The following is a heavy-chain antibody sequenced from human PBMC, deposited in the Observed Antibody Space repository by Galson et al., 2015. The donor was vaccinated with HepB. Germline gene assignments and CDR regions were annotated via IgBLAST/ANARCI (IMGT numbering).Heavy chain of an antibody. CDR1: GYTFTTYN. CDR3: AREKFFTYYFDY. V-gene: IGHV1-46*01. D-gene: IGHD3-3*01. CDR2: ISPSDGAV. Sequence: SVKVSCKAPGYTFTTYNIQWVRQAPGQGLEWMGRISPSDGAVHYAQEFQGRVTMTRDTSTSTVYMDLSSLAPEDTAVYYCAREKFFTYYFDYWGQGTLVTVSS. J-gene: IGHJ4*02.